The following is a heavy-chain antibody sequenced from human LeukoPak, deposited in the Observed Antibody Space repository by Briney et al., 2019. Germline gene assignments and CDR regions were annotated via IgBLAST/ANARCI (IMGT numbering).Heavy chain of an antibody. J-gene: IGHJ4*02. CDR1: GFTFSSYA. D-gene: IGHD5-12*01. Sequence: GGSLRLSCAASGFTFSSYAMSWVRQAPGEGLEWVSAISGSGGSTYYADSVKGRFTISRDNSKNTLYLQMNSLRAEDTAVYYCAKDEGGYAGTGLIDYWGQGTLVTVSS. CDR2: ISGSGGST. V-gene: IGHV3-23*01. CDR3: AKDEGGYAGTGLIDY.